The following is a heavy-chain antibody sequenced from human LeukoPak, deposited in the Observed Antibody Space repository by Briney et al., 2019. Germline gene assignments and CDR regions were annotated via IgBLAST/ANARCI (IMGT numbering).Heavy chain of an antibody. CDR1: GFTFRSYS. D-gene: IGHD1-14*01. V-gene: IGHV3-21*01. J-gene: IGHJ2*01. Sequence: GGSLRLSCAASGFTFRSYSMNWVRQGPGEGLEWVSSISSSGDYIYYAASVKGRFTISRDNAKNSLYLQMNNLRTEDTAVYYCARADITLAATDWYFDLWGRGTLVTVSS. CDR2: ISSSGDYI. CDR3: ARADITLAATDWYFDL.